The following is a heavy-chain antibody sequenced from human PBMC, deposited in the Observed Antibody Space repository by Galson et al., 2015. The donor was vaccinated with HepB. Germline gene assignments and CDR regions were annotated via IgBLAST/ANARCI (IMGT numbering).Heavy chain of an antibody. CDR3: ARDRPYYDFWSGYYTREYFQH. J-gene: IGHJ1*01. V-gene: IGHV3-7*03. Sequence: SLRLSCAASGFTFSSYWMSWVRQAPGKGLEWVANIKQDGSEKYYVDSVKGRFTISRDNAKNSLYLQMNSLRAEDTAVYYCARDRPYYDFWSGYYTREYFQHWGQGTLVTVSS. CDR1: GFTFSSYW. D-gene: IGHD3-3*01. CDR2: IKQDGSEK.